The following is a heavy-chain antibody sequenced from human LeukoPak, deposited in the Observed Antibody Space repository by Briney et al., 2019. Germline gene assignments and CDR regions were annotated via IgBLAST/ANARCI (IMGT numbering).Heavy chain of an antibody. V-gene: IGHV3-21*01. Sequence: GGSLSFSCAASGFTFSSISMNWVRQAPGKGLEGVSSISSSGSDIYYADSVEGRFTISRDNAKNSLYLQMNSLRAEDTAVYYCARDLVLLWFGEFLDYWGQGTLVTVSS. CDR3: ARDLVLLWFGEFLDY. CDR1: GFTFSSIS. CDR2: ISSSGSDI. J-gene: IGHJ4*02. D-gene: IGHD3-10*01.